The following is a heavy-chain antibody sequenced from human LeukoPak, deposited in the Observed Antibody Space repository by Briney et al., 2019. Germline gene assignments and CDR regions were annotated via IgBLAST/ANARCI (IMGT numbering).Heavy chain of an antibody. V-gene: IGHV5-51*01. Sequence: GESLKISCKGSGYRFTSYWIGWVRQMPGKGLEWMGIIYPGDSDTRYSPSFQGQVTISADKSISTAYLQWSSLKASDTAMYYCARAPRRYGSGSYQSMDVWGKGTTVTVSS. J-gene: IGHJ6*03. D-gene: IGHD3-10*01. CDR2: IYPGDSDT. CDR3: ARAPRRYGSGSYQSMDV. CDR1: GYRFTSYW.